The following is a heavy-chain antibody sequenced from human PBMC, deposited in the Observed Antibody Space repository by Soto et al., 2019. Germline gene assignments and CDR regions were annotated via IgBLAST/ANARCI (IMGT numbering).Heavy chain of an antibody. V-gene: IGHV3-48*01. Sequence: PGGSLRLSCAASGFTFRGYSMNWVRQATGKGLEWVSYISSSSSTIYYADSVKGRFTISRDNAKNSLYLQMNSLRAEDTAVYYCARVSHCSGGSCYSGYYYYMDVWGKGTTVTVSS. CDR3: ARVSHCSGGSCYSGYYYYMDV. CDR1: GFTFRGYS. D-gene: IGHD2-15*01. CDR2: ISSSSSTI. J-gene: IGHJ6*03.